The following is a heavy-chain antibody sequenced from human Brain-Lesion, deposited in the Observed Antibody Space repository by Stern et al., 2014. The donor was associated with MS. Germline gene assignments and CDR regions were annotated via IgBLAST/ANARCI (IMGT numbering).Heavy chain of an antibody. Sequence: HLKESGPGLVKPSQTLPLTCTVSGGSINSGGYYWSWIRQYPGKGLEWIGYIYYTGSAYYDPSLKSRLSMSIDTSKNQFSLNLNSVTAADTAVYYCARGARYSDSSGYYFYFDYWGQGTLVTVSS. CDR3: ARGARYSDSSGYYFYFDY. V-gene: IGHV4-31*03. J-gene: IGHJ4*02. CDR2: IYYTGSA. CDR1: GGSINSGGYY. D-gene: IGHD3-22*01.